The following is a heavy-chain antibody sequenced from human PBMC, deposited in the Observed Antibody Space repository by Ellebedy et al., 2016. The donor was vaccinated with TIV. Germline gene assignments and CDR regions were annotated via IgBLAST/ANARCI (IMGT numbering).Heavy chain of an antibody. J-gene: IGHJ4*02. CDR2: ISWNSGSI. CDR1: GFSFADYA. V-gene: IGHV3-9*01. D-gene: IGHD3-22*01. CDR3: AKDRDDSSGYFSQFDY. Sequence: GGSLRLXXAASGFSFADYAMHWVRQAPGKGLEWVSGISWNSGSIGYADSVKGRFTFSRDNAKNSLYLQMNSLRAEDTALYYCAKDRDDSSGYFSQFDYWGQGTLVTVSS.